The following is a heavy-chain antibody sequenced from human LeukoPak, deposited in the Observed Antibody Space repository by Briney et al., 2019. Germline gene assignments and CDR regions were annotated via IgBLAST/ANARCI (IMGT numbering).Heavy chain of an antibody. CDR1: GGSFSGYY. J-gene: IGHJ4*02. CDR2: INHSGST. Sequence: SETLSLTCAVYGGSFSGYYWSWIRQPPGKGLEWIGEINHSGSTNYNPSLKSRVTISVDTSKNQFSLKLSSVTAADTAVYYCARSTYYDFWSGYWNYWGQGTLVTVSS. D-gene: IGHD3-3*01. V-gene: IGHV4-34*01. CDR3: ARSTYYDFWSGYWNY.